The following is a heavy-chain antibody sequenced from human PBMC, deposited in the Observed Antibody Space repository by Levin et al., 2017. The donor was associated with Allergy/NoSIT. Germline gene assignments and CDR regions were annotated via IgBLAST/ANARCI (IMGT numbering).Heavy chain of an antibody. J-gene: IGHJ2*01. D-gene: IGHD1-26*01. CDR3: ARDIPGGSFGL. V-gene: IGHV4-59*01. Sequence: SETLSLTCTVSGGSIGSYCWNWIRQPPGKGLEWIGYICYSGGTNYNPSLKSRVTISVDTSTNQFSLKLTSVTAADTAVYYCARDIPGGSFGLWGRGTLVTVSS. CDR2: ICYSGGT. CDR1: GGSIGSYC.